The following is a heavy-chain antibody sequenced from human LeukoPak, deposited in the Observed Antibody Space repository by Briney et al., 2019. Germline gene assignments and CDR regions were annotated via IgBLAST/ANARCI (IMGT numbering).Heavy chain of an antibody. J-gene: IGHJ4*02. Sequence: PSETLSLTCTVSGGSISSYYWSWIRQPPGKGLEWIGYIYYSGSTNYNPSLKSRVTISVDTSKNQFSLKLSSVTAADTAVYYCARPSTNGYSYGMYYFDYWGQGTLVTVSS. CDR1: GGSISSYY. D-gene: IGHD5-18*01. CDR2: IYYSGST. V-gene: IGHV4-59*08. CDR3: ARPSTNGYSYGMYYFDY.